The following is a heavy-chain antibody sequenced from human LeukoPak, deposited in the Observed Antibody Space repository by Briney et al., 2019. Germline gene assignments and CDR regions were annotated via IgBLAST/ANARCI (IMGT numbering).Heavy chain of an antibody. D-gene: IGHD6-19*01. V-gene: IGHV3-74*01. CDR2: INTDGTVT. CDR1: GLTFSKYW. Sequence: PGGSLRLSCAASGLTFSKYWMLWVRQAPGKRLESVSRINTDGTVTTYADSVKGRFTVSRDNADNTMFLQMNSVRDEDTAVYYCATKQWLAPPPDSWGQGTPVTVSS. J-gene: IGHJ4*02. CDR3: ATKQWLAPPPDS.